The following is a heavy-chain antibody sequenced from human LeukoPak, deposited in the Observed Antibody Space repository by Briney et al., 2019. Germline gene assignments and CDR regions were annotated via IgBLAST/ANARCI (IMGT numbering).Heavy chain of an antibody. CDR3: AREFSSWSYFFDY. D-gene: IGHD6-13*01. V-gene: IGHV3-30-3*01. CDR2: ISFDGSNK. Sequence: GGSLRLSCAASGFTASSYAMHWVRQAPGKGLEWVAVISFDGSNKYYIDSVKGRFTISRDNSKNTVYLQMNSLRSEDTAVYYCAREFSSWSYFFDYWGQGTLVTVSS. J-gene: IGHJ4*02. CDR1: GFTASSYA.